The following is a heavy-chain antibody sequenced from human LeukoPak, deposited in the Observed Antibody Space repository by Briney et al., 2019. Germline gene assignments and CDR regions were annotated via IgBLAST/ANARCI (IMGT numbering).Heavy chain of an antibody. V-gene: IGHV4-59*11. CDR3: ARDLVTVTKGFDI. J-gene: IGHJ3*02. D-gene: IGHD4-17*01. CDR2: ISHIGRT. CDR1: GDSFSSHY. Sequence: SKTLSLTCAVSGDSFSSHYWTWIRQSPGTGLEWIGYISHIGRTNYNPSLKSRVTISIDTSKNQFSLKLRSVTAADTAVYYCARDLVTVTKGFDIWGQGTMVSVSS.